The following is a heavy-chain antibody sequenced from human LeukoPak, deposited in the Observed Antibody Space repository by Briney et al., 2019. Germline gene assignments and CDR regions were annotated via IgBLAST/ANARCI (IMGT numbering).Heavy chain of an antibody. Sequence: GESLKISCEGSGYSINNYWIGWVRQMPGKGLEWMGIIYPADSDIRYSPSFQGQVTISADRSISTAYLQWSSLKASDTAMYYCARQEYCSGGSCYTWFDPWGQGTLVTVSS. CDR2: IYPADSDI. D-gene: IGHD2-15*01. CDR1: GYSINNYW. CDR3: ARQEYCSGGSCYTWFDP. J-gene: IGHJ5*02. V-gene: IGHV5-51*01.